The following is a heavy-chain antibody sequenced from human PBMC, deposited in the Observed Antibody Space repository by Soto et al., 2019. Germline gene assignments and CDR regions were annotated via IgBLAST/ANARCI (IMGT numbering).Heavy chain of an antibody. CDR2: IWYDGSNK. Sequence: PGGPMRLSCAPSGFTFSSYGMPWVRTTPGKGLEWVAVIWYDGSNKYYADSVKGRFTISRDNSKNTLYLQMNSLRAEDTAVYYCARGPLPRVYAMNYYSDYWVQGTLVTGSS. V-gene: IGHV3-33*01. CDR1: GFTFSSYG. CDR3: ARGPLPRVYAMNYYSDY. D-gene: IGHD2-8*01. J-gene: IGHJ4*02.